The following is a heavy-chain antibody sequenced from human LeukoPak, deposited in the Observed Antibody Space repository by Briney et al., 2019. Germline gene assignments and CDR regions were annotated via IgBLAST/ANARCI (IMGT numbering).Heavy chain of an antibody. Sequence: APVKVSCKASGYTFTSYYMHWVRQAPGQGLEWMGIINPSGGSTSYAQKFQGRVTMTRDTSTSTVYMELSSLRSEDTAVYYCARAGYCSGGSCYGALDYWGQGTLVTVSS. J-gene: IGHJ4*02. D-gene: IGHD2-15*01. CDR3: ARAGYCSGGSCYGALDY. CDR1: GYTFTSYY. V-gene: IGHV1-46*01. CDR2: INPSGGST.